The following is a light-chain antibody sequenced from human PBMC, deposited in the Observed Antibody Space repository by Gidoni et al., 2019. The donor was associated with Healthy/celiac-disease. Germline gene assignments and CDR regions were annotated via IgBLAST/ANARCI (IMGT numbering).Light chain of an antibody. J-gene: IGLJ2*01. CDR3: EAWDDSLNGVV. CDR2: SNN. V-gene: IGLV1-44*01. CDR1: SSNIGSNT. Sequence: HSVLTQPPSASRTPGQRVPISCSGSSSNIGSNTVNWYQQLPGTAPKLLIYSNNQRPSGVSDRFSGSKSGTSASLAISGLQSEDEADYYCEAWDDSLNGVVFGGGTKLTVL.